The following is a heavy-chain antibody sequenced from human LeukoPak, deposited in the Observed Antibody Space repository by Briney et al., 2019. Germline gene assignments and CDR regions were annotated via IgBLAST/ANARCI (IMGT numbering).Heavy chain of an antibody. CDR1: GGSISSGGYS. CDR3: ARSIAAWIFDY. V-gene: IGHV4-30-2*01. D-gene: IGHD6-6*01. Sequence: SETLSLTCAVSGGSISSGGYSWSWIRQPPGKGLEWIGYIYHSGSTYYNPSLKSRVTISVDRSKNQFSLKLSSVTAADTAVYYCARSIAAWIFDYWGQGTLVTVSS. J-gene: IGHJ4*02. CDR2: IYHSGST.